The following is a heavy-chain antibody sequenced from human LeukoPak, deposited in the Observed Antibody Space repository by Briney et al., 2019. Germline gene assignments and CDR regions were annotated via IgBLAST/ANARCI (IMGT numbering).Heavy chain of an antibody. J-gene: IGHJ6*03. V-gene: IGHV4-59*01. CDR3: ARSQSSDYDFWSGYYTRYYMDV. D-gene: IGHD3-3*01. CDR2: IYYSGST. CDR1: GGSISSYY. Sequence: SETLSLTCTVSGGSISSYYWSWIRQPPGKGLEWIGYIYYSGSTNYNPSLKSRVTISVDTSKNQFSLKLSSVTAADTAVYYCARSQSSDYDFWSGYYTRYYMDVWGKGTTVTVSS.